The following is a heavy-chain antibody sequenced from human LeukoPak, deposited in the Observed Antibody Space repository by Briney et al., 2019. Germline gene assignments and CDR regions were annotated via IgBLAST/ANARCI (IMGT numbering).Heavy chain of an antibody. D-gene: IGHD1-26*01. J-gene: IGHJ4*02. CDR3: ARHPRYSGSSMYYFDY. CDR2: IYYSGST. Sequence: TSETLSLTCTVSGGSISSYYWSWIRQPPGKGLEWIGYIYYSGSTNYNPSLKSRVTISVDTSKNQFSLKLSSVTAADTAVYYCARHPRYSGSSMYYFDYWGQGTLVTVSS. V-gene: IGHV4-59*08. CDR1: GGSISSYY.